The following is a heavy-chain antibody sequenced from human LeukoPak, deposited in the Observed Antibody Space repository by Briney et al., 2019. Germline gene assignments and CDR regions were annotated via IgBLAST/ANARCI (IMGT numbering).Heavy chain of an antibody. D-gene: IGHD6-19*01. CDR2: IYHSGST. CDR3: ARAGWENDY. Sequence: SETLSLTCAVSGYSISSGYYWGWIRQPPGKGLEWIGSIYHSGSTYYNPSLKSRVTISVDTSKYQFSLKLSSVTAADTAVYYCARAGWENDYWGQGTLVTVSS. V-gene: IGHV4-38-2*01. J-gene: IGHJ4*02. CDR1: GYSISSGYY.